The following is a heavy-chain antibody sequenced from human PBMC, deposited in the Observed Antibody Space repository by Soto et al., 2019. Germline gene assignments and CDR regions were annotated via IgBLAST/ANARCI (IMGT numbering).Heavy chain of an antibody. D-gene: IGHD3-10*01. CDR2: VNPIVSMS. V-gene: IGHV1-69*02. J-gene: IGHJ4*02. CDR1: GDTFNFYS. Sequence: QVQLVQSGAEVKRPGSSVNVSCKASGDTFNFYSINWVRQAPGLGLEGMGRVNPIVSMSNYAQKFQAKVTRTADKSTSTAYKELSSLRSEDTAIYYCASSYGSGYRAFDYWGQGALVTVSS. CDR3: ASSYGSGYRAFDY.